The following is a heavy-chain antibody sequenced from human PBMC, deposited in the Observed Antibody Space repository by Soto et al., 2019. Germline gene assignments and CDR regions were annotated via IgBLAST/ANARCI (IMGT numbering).Heavy chain of an antibody. Sequence: PSETLSLTCIVSCESISSSSYYWGWIRQPPGKGLEWIGSIYYSGRTYYNPSFKSRVTISIDTSKSQFSLKLSSVTATDTAVYYCARQRTTVVTQAYFDHWGQGALVTVSS. V-gene: IGHV4-39*01. D-gene: IGHD2-21*02. CDR2: IYYSGRT. J-gene: IGHJ4*02. CDR1: CESISSSSYY. CDR3: ARQRTTVVTQAYFDH.